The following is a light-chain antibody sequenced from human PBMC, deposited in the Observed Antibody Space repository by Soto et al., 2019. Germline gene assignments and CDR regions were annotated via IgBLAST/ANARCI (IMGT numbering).Light chain of an antibody. CDR1: QGVTTN. CDR3: QQYNNWPFS. J-gene: IGKJ5*01. V-gene: IGKV3-15*01. CDR2: DVS. Sequence: EILMTQSPATLSVSPGERVTLSCRAAQGVTTNFAWYQQKSGQSPRLLIYDVSSRATGVPSRFSGTGSETDFPLTISGLQSEYSAIYFCQQYNNWPFSFGQGTRLEIK.